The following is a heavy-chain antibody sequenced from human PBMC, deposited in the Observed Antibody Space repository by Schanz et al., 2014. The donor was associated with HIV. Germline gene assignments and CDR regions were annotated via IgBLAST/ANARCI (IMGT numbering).Heavy chain of an antibody. CDR1: GFMFSSYG. CDR3: AKGQRGMVRGDIDY. Sequence: EVQLLESGGGLVQPGGSLRVSCAASGFMFSSYGMSWVRQAPGKGLEWVSLIGSGGGRTYYADSVKGRVTISRDNSKNTLYLQMNSLRAGDTAVYYCAKGQRGMVRGDIDYWGQGTLVTVSS. J-gene: IGHJ4*02. V-gene: IGHV3-23*01. D-gene: IGHD3-10*01. CDR2: IGSGGGRT.